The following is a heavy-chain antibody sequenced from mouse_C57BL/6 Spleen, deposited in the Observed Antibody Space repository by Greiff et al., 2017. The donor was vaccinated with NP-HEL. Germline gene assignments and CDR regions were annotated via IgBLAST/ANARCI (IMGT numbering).Heavy chain of an antibody. D-gene: IGHD2-4*01. CDR2: IDPSDSYT. Sequence: QVQLQQPGAELVKPGASVKLSCKASGYTFTSYWMQWVKQRPGQGLEWIGEIDPSDSYTNYNQKFKGKATLTVDTSSSTAYMQLSSLTSEDSAVYYCARKGYYDYDALYYAMDYWGQGTSVTVSS. V-gene: IGHV1-50*01. CDR3: ARKGYYDYDALYYAMDY. CDR1: GYTFTSYW. J-gene: IGHJ4*01.